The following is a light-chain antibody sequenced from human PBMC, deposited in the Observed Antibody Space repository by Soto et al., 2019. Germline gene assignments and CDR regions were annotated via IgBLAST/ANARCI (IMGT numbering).Light chain of an antibody. CDR2: SDT. Sequence: SYELTQPPSVSVAPGKTASISCGGNNIGSKGVHWYQQKPGQAPVLVIYSDTDLPPVIPERFSGSNSANLATLTISRVEDGCEAYYYCQVWDSGSAHVVFGGGTKLTV. CDR1: NIGSKG. CDR3: QVWDSGSAHVV. J-gene: IGLJ2*01. V-gene: IGLV3-21*04.